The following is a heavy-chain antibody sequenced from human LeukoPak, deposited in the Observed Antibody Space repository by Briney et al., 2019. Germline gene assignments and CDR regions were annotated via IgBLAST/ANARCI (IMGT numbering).Heavy chain of an antibody. V-gene: IGHV3-30-3*01. CDR1: GFTFSSYA. CDR2: ISYDGSNK. Sequence: GGSLRLSCAAPGFTFSSYAMHWVRQAPGKGLEWVAVISYDGSNKYYADSVKGRFTISRDNSKNTLYLQMNSLRAEDTAVYYCAREVSCSSTSCYYSVEAFDIWGQGTMVTVSS. J-gene: IGHJ3*02. CDR3: AREVSCSSTSCYYSVEAFDI. D-gene: IGHD2-2*01.